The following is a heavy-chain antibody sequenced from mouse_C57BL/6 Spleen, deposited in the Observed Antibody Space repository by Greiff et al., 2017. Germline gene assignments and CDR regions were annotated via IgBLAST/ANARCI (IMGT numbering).Heavy chain of an antibody. J-gene: IGHJ2*01. V-gene: IGHV14-3*01. CDR1: GFNIKNTS. Sequence: EVNLVESVAELVRPGASVKLSCPASGFNIKNTSMHWVTQRPEQGLEWIGRFDPANGNTKYAPKFQGKATITADTSSNTAYLQLSSLTSEDTAIYYCARDGNYYFGYWGQGTTLTVSS. CDR3: ARDGNYYFGY. D-gene: IGHD2-1*01. CDR2: FDPANGNT.